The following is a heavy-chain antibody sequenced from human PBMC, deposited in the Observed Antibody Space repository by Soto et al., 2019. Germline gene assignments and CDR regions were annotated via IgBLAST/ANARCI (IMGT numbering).Heavy chain of an antibody. CDR2: IYYSGST. Sequence: PSETLSLTCTVSGGSISSGGDYWSWIRQHPGKGLEWIGYIYYSGSTYYNPSLKSRVTISVDTSKNQFSLKLSSVTAADTAVYYCARDSYEQTYYDILTGPTRYYYYMDVWGKGTTVTVSS. CDR3: ARDSYEQTYYDILTGPTRYYYYMDV. CDR1: GGSISSGGDY. J-gene: IGHJ6*03. D-gene: IGHD3-9*01. V-gene: IGHV4-31*02.